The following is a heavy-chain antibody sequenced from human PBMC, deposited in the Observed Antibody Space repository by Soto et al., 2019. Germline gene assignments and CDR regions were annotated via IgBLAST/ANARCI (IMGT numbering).Heavy chain of an antibody. J-gene: IGHJ6*02. CDR2: INHSGNT. Sequence: SETLSLTCAVYGGSFSGYYWSWIRQPPGKGLEWIGEINHSGNTNYNPSLKSRVTISVDTSKNQFSLKLSSVAAADTAVYYCTRESSGYDLSYYYGMDVWGQGTTVTVS. V-gene: IGHV4-34*01. D-gene: IGHD5-12*01. CDR1: GGSFSGYY. CDR3: TRESSGYDLSYYYGMDV.